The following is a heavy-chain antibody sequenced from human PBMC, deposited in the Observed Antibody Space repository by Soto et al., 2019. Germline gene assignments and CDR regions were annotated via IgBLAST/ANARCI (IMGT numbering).Heavy chain of an antibody. Sequence: SETLSLTCAVYGGSYSGYYWSWHRQPPGKGLEWIGEINHSGSTNYNPSLKSRVTISVDTSKNQFSLKLSSVTAADTAVYYCARDLEQEWLVMGLSAFDIWVQGTMVT. CDR1: GGSYSGYY. CDR3: ARDLEQEWLVMGLSAFDI. D-gene: IGHD6-19*01. V-gene: IGHV4-34*01. J-gene: IGHJ3*02. CDR2: INHSGST.